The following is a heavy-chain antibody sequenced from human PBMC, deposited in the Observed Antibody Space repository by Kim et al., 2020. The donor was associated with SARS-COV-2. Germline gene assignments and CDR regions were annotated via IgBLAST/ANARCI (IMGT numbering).Heavy chain of an antibody. V-gene: IGHV3-30*04. Sequence: GGSLRLSCAASGFTFSSYAMHWVRQAPGKGLEWVAVISYDGSNKYYVDSVKGRFTISRDNSKNTLYLQRNSLRAEDTAVYYCAREGGGVLRFLEWFEPPLDYWGQGTLVNVSS. D-gene: IGHD3-3*01. J-gene: IGHJ4*02. CDR2: ISYDGSNK. CDR1: GFTFSSYA. CDR3: AREGGGVLRFLEWFEPPLDY.